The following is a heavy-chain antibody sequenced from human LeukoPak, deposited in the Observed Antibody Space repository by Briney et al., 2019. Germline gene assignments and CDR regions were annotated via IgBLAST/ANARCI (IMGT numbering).Heavy chain of an antibody. CDR1: GGSISSYY. Sequence: SETLSLTCTVSGGSISSYYWSWIRQPPGKGLEWIGYIYYSGSTNYNPSLKGRVTISVDTSKNQFSLKLSSVTAADTAVYYCARHDATIAVGNDAFDIWGQGTMVTVSS. CDR3: ARHDATIAVGNDAFDI. J-gene: IGHJ3*02. V-gene: IGHV4-59*08. CDR2: IYYSGST. D-gene: IGHD6-19*01.